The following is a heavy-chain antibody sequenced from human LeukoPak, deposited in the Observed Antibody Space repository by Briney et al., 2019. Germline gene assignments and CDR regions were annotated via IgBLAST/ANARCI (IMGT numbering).Heavy chain of an antibody. CDR3: ARTYGGNQYFDY. D-gene: IGHD2-15*01. CDR1: GNSITSYY. V-gene: IGHV1-46*01. Sequence: ASVKVSCKASGNSITSYYMHWVRQAPGQGLEWMGIINPSGGSRSAAEKLQGRVTMNRDTSTSTVYMELSSLRSEDTAVYYCARTYGGNQYFDYWGQGTLVTVSS. CDR2: INPSGGSR. J-gene: IGHJ4*02.